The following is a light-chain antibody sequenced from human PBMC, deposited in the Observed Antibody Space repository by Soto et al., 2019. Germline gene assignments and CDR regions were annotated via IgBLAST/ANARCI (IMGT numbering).Light chain of an antibody. CDR3: MQGLQTPGT. Sequence: DLVMTQSPLSLPVTPGEPASISCRSSQSLLHSNGYNYLDWYLQKPGQSPQLLIYLGSNRASGVADRFSGSGSGKDFTLKISRVEAEDVGVYYCMQGLQTPGTFGQGTKLEIK. CDR2: LGS. CDR1: QSLLHSNGYNY. V-gene: IGKV2-28*01. J-gene: IGKJ2*01.